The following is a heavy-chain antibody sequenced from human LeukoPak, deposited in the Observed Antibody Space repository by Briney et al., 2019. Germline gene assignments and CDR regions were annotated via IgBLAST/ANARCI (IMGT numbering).Heavy chain of an antibody. J-gene: IGHJ3*02. CDR1: GFTFSLYS. Sequence: GGSLRLSCAASGFTFSLYSMNWVRQAPGKGLEWVSYISGSSTIDYADSVKGRFTISRDTAKNSLYLQMNSLRAEDTAAYYCARGVGAFEIWGHGTMVTVST. CDR3: ARGVGAFEI. D-gene: IGHD3-10*01. CDR2: ISGSSTI. V-gene: IGHV3-48*01.